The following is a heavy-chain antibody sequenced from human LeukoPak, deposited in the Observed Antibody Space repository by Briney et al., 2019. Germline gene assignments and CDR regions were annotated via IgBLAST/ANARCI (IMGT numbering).Heavy chain of an antibody. CDR2: INHSGST. CDR3: ASLNCSSTSCISPFDY. J-gene: IGHJ4*02. D-gene: IGHD2-2*01. V-gene: IGHV4-34*01. CDR1: GGSFSGYY. Sequence: PSETLPLTCAVYGGSFSGYYWSWIRQPPGKGLEWIGEINHSGSTNYNPSLKSRVTISVDTSKNQFSLKLSSVTAADTAVYYCASLNCSSTSCISPFDYWGQGTLVTVSS.